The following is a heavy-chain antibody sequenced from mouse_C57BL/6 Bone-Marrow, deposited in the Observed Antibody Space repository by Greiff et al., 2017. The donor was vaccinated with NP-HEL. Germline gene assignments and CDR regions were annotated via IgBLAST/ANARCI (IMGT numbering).Heavy chain of an antibody. V-gene: IGHV5-17*01. CDR3: ARGSSYPFAY. Sequence: EVKVVESGGGLVKPGGSLKLSCAASGFTFSDYGMHWVRQAPEKGLEWVAYISSGSSTIYYADTVKGRFTISRDNAKNTLFLQMTSLRSEDTAMYYCARGSSYPFAYWGQGTLVTVSA. J-gene: IGHJ3*01. CDR2: ISSGSSTI. D-gene: IGHD1-1*01. CDR1: GFTFSDYG.